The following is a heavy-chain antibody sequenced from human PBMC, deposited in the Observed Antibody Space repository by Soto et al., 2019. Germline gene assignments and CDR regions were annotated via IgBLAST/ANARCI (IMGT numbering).Heavy chain of an antibody. CDR1: GGSFSGYS. CDR2: INHSGST. CDR3: ARERENCISTSCYFAY. Sequence: SETLSLTCAVYGGSFSGYSWTWIRQPPGTGLEWIGEINHSGSTNYNPSLKSRVTISVDTSKNQFSLKLTSVTAADTAVYYCARERENCISTSCYFAYWGQGTLVTVSS. D-gene: IGHD2-2*01. V-gene: IGHV4-34*01. J-gene: IGHJ4*02.